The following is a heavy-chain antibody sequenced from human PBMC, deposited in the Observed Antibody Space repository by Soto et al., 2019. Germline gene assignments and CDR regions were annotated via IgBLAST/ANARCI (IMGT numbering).Heavy chain of an antibody. CDR3: AREGCSSTSCYSVRGAFDI. D-gene: IGHD2-2*02. Sequence: GGSLRLSCAASGFTVSSNYMSWVRQAPGKGLEWVSVIYSGGSTYYADSVKGRFTISRDNSKNTLYLQMNSLRAEDTAVYYCAREGCSSTSCYSVRGAFDIWGQGTMVTVSS. CDR2: IYSGGST. J-gene: IGHJ3*02. V-gene: IGHV3-66*01. CDR1: GFTVSSNY.